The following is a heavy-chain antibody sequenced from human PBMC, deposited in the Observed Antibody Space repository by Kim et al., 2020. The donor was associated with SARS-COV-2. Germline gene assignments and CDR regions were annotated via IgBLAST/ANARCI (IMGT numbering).Heavy chain of an antibody. CDR1: GFTFSSYA. Sequence: GGSLRLSCAASGFTFSSYAMHWVRQAPGKGLEWVAVIWYDGSNKYYADSVKGRFTISRDNSKNTLYLQMNSLRAEDTAVYYCATAPGIVATIPYWGQGTLVTVSS. CDR2: IWYDGSNK. CDR3: ATAPGIVATIPY. V-gene: IGHV3-33*01. D-gene: IGHD5-12*01. J-gene: IGHJ4*02.